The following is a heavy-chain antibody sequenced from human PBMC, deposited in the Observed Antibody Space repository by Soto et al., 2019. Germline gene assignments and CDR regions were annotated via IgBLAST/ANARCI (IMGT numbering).Heavy chain of an antibody. J-gene: IGHJ3*02. V-gene: IGHV1-69*13. CDR2: IIPIFGTA. Sequence: SVKVSCKASGGTFSSYAISWVRQAPGQGLEWMGGIIPIFGTANYAQKFQGRVTITADESTSTAYMELSSLRSEDTAVYYCARLQQQLPRRAFDIWGQGTMVTVSS. CDR3: ARLQQQLPRRAFDI. D-gene: IGHD6-13*01. CDR1: GGTFSSYA.